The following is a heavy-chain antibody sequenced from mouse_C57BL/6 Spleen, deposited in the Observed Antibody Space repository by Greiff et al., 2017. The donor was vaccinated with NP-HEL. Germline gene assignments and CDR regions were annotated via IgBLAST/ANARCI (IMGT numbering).Heavy chain of an antibody. Sequence: DVMLVESGGGLVKPGGSLKLSCAASGFTFSDYGMHWVRQAPEKGLEWVAYISSGSSTIYYADTVKGRFTISRDNAKNTLFLQMTSLRSEDTAMYYCARSKLAHYAMDYWGQGTSVTVSS. CDR3: ARSKLAHYAMDY. J-gene: IGHJ4*01. CDR2: ISSGSSTI. V-gene: IGHV5-17*01. CDR1: GFTFSDYG. D-gene: IGHD4-1*01.